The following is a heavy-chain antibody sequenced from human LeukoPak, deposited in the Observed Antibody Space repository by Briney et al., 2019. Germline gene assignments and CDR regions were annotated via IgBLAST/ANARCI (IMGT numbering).Heavy chain of an antibody. V-gene: IGHV1-46*01. CDR1: GYTFTNYY. CDR3: ARDHFDSSGYYYLLGYFEH. CDR2: SKPSGSGT. J-gene: IGHJ1*01. Sequence: ASVKVSFKASGYTFTNYYVHWVRHAPGQGLEWEGISKPSGSGTSYALKFQGRVTMTRDTSTSTAYMELSSLRSEDTAVYYCARDHFDSSGYYYLLGYFEHWGQGTLVTVSS. D-gene: IGHD3-22*01.